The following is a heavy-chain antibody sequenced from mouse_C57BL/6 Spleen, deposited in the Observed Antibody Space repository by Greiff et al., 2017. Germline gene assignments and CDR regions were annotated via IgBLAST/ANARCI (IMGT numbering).Heavy chain of an antibody. CDR1: GFTFSSYA. CDR3: ARDGPGSAWFAY. V-gene: IGHV5-4*01. J-gene: IGHJ3*01. Sequence: EVQLVESGGGLVKPGGSLKLSCAASGFTFSSYAMSWVRQTPEKRLEWVATISAGGSYTYYPDNVKGRFTISRDNAKNNLYLQMSHLKSEDTAMYYCARDGPGSAWFAYWGQGTLVTVSA. CDR2: ISAGGSYT. D-gene: IGHD4-1*01.